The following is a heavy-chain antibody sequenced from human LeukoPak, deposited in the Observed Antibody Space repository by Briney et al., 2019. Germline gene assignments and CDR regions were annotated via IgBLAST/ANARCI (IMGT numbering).Heavy chain of an antibody. V-gene: IGHV1-8*02. CDR1: GYAFTGYY. J-gene: IGHJ6*03. Sequence: GASVNVSCKASGYAFTGYYMHWVRQAPRQGLECMGWINPNSGNTGYAQKFQGRVTMTRNTSISTAYMELSSLRSEDTAVYYCARDSYSGYYYYMDVWGKGTTVTISS. CDR2: INPNSGNT. D-gene: IGHD3-10*01. CDR3: ARDSYSGYYYYMDV.